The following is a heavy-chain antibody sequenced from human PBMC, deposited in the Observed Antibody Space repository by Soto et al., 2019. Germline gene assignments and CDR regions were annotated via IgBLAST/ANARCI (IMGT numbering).Heavy chain of an antibody. CDR3: VRDRRWELGGDAFAI. D-gene: IGHD1-26*01. CDR2: INPSGGST. Sequence: ASVKVSCKASGYTFTSYYMHWVRQAPGQGLEWMGIINPSGGSTSYAQKFQGRVTMTRDTSTSTVYMELSSLRSEDTAVYYCVRDRRWELGGDAFAIWGQGTMVTVSS. CDR1: GYTFTSYY. V-gene: IGHV1-46*03. J-gene: IGHJ3*02.